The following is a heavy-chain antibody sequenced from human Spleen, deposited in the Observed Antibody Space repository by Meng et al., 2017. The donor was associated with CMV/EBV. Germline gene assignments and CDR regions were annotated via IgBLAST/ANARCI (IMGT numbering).Heavy chain of an antibody. CDR1: YGSVSSGSYY. D-gene: IGHD3-3*01. V-gene: IGHV4-61*03. J-gene: IGHJ3*02. CDR3: ARTKYYDFWSGYYPLLDAFDI. CDR2: IYYSGST. Sequence: SETLSLTCTVSYGSVSSGSYYWSWIRQPPGKGLEWIGYIYYSGSTNYNPSLKSRVTISIDTSKNHFSLKLTSVTAADTAVYYCARTKYYDFWSGYYPLLDAFDIWGQGTTVTVSS.